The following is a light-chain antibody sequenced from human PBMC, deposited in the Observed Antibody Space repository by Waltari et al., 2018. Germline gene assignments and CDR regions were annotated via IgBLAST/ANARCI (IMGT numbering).Light chain of an antibody. CDR2: QAS. CDR3: QNYNSDLGVT. V-gene: IGKV1-5*03. Sequence: DIQITQSPSTLSASVGDRVTITCRASQSVSKWLAWYQQKPGKVPKLLISQASILEDGVPSRFRGSGSGPECTLTITSLQPDDFATYYCQNYNSDLGVTFGQGTRLEIK. CDR1: QSVSKW. J-gene: IGKJ5*01.